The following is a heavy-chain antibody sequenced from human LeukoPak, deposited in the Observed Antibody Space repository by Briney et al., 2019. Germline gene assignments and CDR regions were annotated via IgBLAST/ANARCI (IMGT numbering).Heavy chain of an antibody. V-gene: IGHV3-21*01. CDR2: ISSSSSYI. J-gene: IGHJ4*02. D-gene: IGHD3-22*01. CDR3: ASGDYDSRYYFDY. Sequence: GGSLRLSCAASGFTFSSYSMNWVRQAPGKGLEWVSSISSSSSYIYYADSVKGRFTISRDNAKNSLYLQMNSLRAEDTAIYYCASGDYDSRYYFDYWGQGTLVTVSS. CDR1: GFTFSSYS.